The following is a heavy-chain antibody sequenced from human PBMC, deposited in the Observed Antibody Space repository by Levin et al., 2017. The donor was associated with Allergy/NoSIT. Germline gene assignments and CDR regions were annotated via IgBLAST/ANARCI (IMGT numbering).Heavy chain of an antibody. Sequence: GESLKISCAASGFTFSSYGMHWVRQAPGKGLEWVAVIWYDGSNKYYADSVKGRFTISRDNSKNTLYLQMNSLRAEDTAVYYCARDWAGRKIYGDYEGDVYYMDVWGKGTTVTVSS. V-gene: IGHV3-33*01. CDR1: GFTFSSYG. CDR3: ARDWAGRKIYGDYEGDVYYMDV. D-gene: IGHD4-17*01. CDR2: IWYDGSNK. J-gene: IGHJ6*03.